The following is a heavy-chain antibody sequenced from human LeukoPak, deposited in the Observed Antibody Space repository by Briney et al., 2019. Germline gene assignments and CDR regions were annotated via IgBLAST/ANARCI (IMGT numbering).Heavy chain of an antibody. J-gene: IGHJ4*02. V-gene: IGHV3-23*01. CDR3: AKFSSRYYYGSGSYIDY. Sequence: QPGGSLRLSCAASGFTFSSYAMSWVRQAPGKGLEWDSAISGSGGSTYYADSVKGRFTISRDNSKNTLYLQMNSLRAEDTAVYYCAKFSSRYYYGSGSYIDYWGQGTLVTVSS. CDR1: GFTFSSYA. CDR2: ISGSGGST. D-gene: IGHD3-10*01.